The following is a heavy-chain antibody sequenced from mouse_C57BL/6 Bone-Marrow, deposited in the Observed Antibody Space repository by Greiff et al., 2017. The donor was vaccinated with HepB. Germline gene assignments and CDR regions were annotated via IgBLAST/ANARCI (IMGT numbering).Heavy chain of an antibody. Sequence: QVQLQQSGAELVRPGASVKLSCKASGYTFTDYYINWVKQRPGQGLEWIARIYPGSGNTYYNEKFKGKATLTAEKSSSTAYMQLSSLTSEDSAVYFCARGAALLFAYWGQGTLVTVSA. V-gene: IGHV1-76*01. CDR1: GYTFTDYY. CDR2: IYPGSGNT. J-gene: IGHJ3*01. D-gene: IGHD6-1*01. CDR3: ARGAALLFAY.